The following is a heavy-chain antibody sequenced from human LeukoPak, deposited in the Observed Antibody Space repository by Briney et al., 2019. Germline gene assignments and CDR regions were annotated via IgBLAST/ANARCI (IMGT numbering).Heavy chain of an antibody. D-gene: IGHD2-8*01. CDR1: GYSENFYG. V-gene: IGHV1-18*01. Sequence: GASVKVSCKTSGYSENFYGITWVRQVAGQGLEWMGWISAQHGQTEYAPNSQDRVTMTTDTYTNTAYMELRRLRSDDTAVYYCAVSLGYCTSNVCYLKYWGQGTLVTVSS. CDR3: AVSLGYCTSNVCYLKY. CDR2: ISAQHGQT. J-gene: IGHJ4*02.